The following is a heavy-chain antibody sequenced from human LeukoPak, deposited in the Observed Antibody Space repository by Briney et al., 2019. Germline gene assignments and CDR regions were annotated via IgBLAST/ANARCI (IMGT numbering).Heavy chain of an antibody. CDR3: ARGGGDYYDSSGSILWGYEPQPFNY. CDR2: IYHSGST. Sequence: PSETLSLTCTVSGGSISSGGYYWSWIRQPPGKGLEWIGYIYHSGSTYYNPSLKSRVTISVDRSKNQFSLKLSSVTAADTAVYYWARGGGDYYDSSGSILWGYEPQPFNYWGQGTLVTVSS. CDR1: GGSISSGGYY. V-gene: IGHV4-30-2*01. J-gene: IGHJ4*02. D-gene: IGHD3-22*01.